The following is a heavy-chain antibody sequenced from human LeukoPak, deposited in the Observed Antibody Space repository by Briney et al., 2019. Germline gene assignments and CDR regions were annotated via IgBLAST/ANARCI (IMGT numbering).Heavy chain of an antibody. CDR1: GYTLTELS. Sequence: ASVKVSCKVSGYTLTELSMHWVRQAPGKGLEWMGGFDPEDGETIYAQKFQGRVTMTEDTSTDTAYTELSSLRSEDTAVYYCATEYSSGWYGDAFDIWGQGTMVTVSS. D-gene: IGHD6-19*01. CDR2: FDPEDGET. CDR3: ATEYSSGWYGDAFDI. J-gene: IGHJ3*02. V-gene: IGHV1-24*01.